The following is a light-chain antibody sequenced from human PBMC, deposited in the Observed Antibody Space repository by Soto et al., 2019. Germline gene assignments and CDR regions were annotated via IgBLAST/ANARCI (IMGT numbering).Light chain of an antibody. J-gene: IGLJ1*01. CDR1: SSDVGGYNY. Sequence: QSALTQPASVSESPGQSITISCTGTSSDVGGYNYVSWYQHHPGKAPKLMIYDVSNRPSGISNRFSGSKSGNTASLTISGLQPEDEGDYYCSSYTTSNTRQIVFGTGTKVTVL. CDR3: SSYTTSNTRQIV. V-gene: IGLV2-14*03. CDR2: DVS.